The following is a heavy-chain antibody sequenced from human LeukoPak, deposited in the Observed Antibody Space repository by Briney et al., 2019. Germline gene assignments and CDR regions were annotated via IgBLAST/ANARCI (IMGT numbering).Heavy chain of an antibody. CDR2: IYPGDSDT. D-gene: IGHD2-2*02. V-gene: IGHV5-51*01. Sequence: GESLKISCKVSGYIFTNYWIGWVRQKPGKGLEWMGIIYPGDSDTRYSPSFQGQVTISADKSISTAYLQWSSLKASDTAMYYCARFAGGCSSTSCYKDYWGQGTLVTVSS. J-gene: IGHJ4*02. CDR3: ARFAGGCSSTSCYKDY. CDR1: GYIFTNYW.